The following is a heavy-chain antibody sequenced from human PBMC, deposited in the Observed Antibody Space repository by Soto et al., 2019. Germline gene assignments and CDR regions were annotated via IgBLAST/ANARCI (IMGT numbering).Heavy chain of an antibody. CDR2: INPDTGDS. J-gene: IGHJ4*02. CDR3: ARVMYGDFSFQY. CDR1: GYTFTTFH. D-gene: IGHD4-17*01. Sequence: QVHLVQSRAEVRKPGASVKVSCKASGYTFTTFHLYWVPLAPGQGLEWMGWINPDTGDSEYGQKFQCRGTLTRDTSMTTAYMELSSLTPADTAIYFCARVMYGDFSFQYWGQGTPVIVSS. V-gene: IGHV1-2*02.